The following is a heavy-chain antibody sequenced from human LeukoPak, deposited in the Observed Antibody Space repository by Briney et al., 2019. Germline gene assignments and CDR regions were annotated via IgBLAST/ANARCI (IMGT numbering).Heavy chain of an antibody. J-gene: IGHJ4*02. CDR1: GGSISSSSYY. CDR3: ARTTGGDSIAAAGMEPFDY. Sequence: SETLSLTCTVSGGSISSSSYYWGWIRQPPGKGLEWIGSIYYSGSTYYNPSLKSRVTISVDTSQNQFSLKLSSVTAADTAVYYCARTTGGDSIAAAGMEPFDYWGQGTLVTVSS. V-gene: IGHV4-39*01. D-gene: IGHD6-13*01. CDR2: IYYSGST.